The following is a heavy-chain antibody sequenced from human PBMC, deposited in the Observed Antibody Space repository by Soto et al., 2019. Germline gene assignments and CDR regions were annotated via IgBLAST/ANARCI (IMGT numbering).Heavy chain of an antibody. Sequence: GGSLRLSCAASGLTLSDHYMDWVRQAPGKGLEWIGRTRNKANSYMTEYAASVKGRFTISRDDSKNSLYLHMNSLQTEDTAVYYCATAFYFDSSTYYLIYWGQGTLVTVSS. V-gene: IGHV3-72*01. D-gene: IGHD3-22*01. CDR3: ATAFYFDSSTYYLIY. CDR2: TRNKANSYMT. J-gene: IGHJ4*02. CDR1: GLTLSDHY.